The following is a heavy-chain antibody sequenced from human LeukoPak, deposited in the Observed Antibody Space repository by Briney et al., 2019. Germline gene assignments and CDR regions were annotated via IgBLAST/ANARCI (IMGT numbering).Heavy chain of an antibody. V-gene: IGHV4-61*09. J-gene: IGHJ4*02. D-gene: IGHD3-22*01. Sequence: SETLSLTCTVSGGSISSGSYYWSWIRQPAGKGLEWIGHIYTSGSTNYNPSLKSRVTISVDTSKNQFSLKLSSVTAADTAVYYCASGDSSGYYDYWGQGTLVTVSS. CDR1: GGSISSGSYY. CDR2: IYTSGST. CDR3: ASGDSSGYYDY.